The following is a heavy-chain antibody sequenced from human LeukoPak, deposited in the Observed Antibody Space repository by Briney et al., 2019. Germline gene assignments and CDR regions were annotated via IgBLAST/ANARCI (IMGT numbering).Heavy chain of an antibody. Sequence: GGSLRLSCAASGFTFSSYGMHWVRQAPGKGLEWVAVISYDGSNKYYADSVKGRFTISRDNSKNTLYLQMNSLRAEDTAVYYCAKDDSDIQNWFDPWGQGTLVTVSS. J-gene: IGHJ5*02. CDR3: AKDDSDIQNWFDP. CDR2: ISYDGSNK. V-gene: IGHV3-30*18. CDR1: GFTFSSYG. D-gene: IGHD5-12*01.